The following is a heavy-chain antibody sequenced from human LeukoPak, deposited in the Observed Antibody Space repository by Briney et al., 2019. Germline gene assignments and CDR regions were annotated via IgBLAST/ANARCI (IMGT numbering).Heavy chain of an antibody. V-gene: IGHV4-30-4*07. CDR3: ARGLVSLGGAFDI. Sequence: SQTLSLTCAVSGGSISSGRYSWSWLRQPPGKGLEWIGYIYYSGSTYYNPSLKSRVTISVDTSKNQFSLKLSSVTAADTAVYYCARGLVSLGGAFDIWGQGTMVTVSS. D-gene: IGHD6-13*01. J-gene: IGHJ3*02. CDR2: IYYSGST. CDR1: GGSISSGRYS.